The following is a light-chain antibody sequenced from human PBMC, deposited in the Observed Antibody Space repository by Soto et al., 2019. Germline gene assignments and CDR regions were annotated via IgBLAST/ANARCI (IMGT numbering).Light chain of an antibody. J-gene: IGKJ1*01. V-gene: IGKV1-39*01. CDR3: QQWFSRPRT. CDR2: TTS. CDR1: QSIRSD. Sequence: DIQMTQSPSSLSASVGDRVTITCRASQSIRSDLNWYQQRPGKAPKLLIYTTSNLESGVPSRFSGSGSGTDFTLTISNLQPEDFATYFCQQWFSRPRTFGLGPTVEVK.